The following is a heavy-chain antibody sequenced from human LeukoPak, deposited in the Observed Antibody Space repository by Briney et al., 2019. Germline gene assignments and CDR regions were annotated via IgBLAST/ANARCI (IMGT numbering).Heavy chain of an antibody. CDR2: ISAYNGNT. CDR1: GYTFTSYG. Sequence: ASVKVSCKASGYTFTSYGISWVRQAPGQGLEWMGWISAYNGNTNYAQKLQDRVTMTTDTSTSTAYMELRSLRSDDTAVYYCARSRSYDSSGYYYGYFQHWGQGTLVTVSS. J-gene: IGHJ1*01. CDR3: ARSRSYDSSGYYYGYFQH. V-gene: IGHV1-18*01. D-gene: IGHD3-22*01.